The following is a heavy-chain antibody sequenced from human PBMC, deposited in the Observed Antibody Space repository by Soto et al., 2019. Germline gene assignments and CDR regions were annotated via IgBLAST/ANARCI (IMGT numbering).Heavy chain of an antibody. J-gene: IGHJ4*02. Sequence: SETLSLTCTFSCGSIISYYWSWIRQPPGKGLEWIGYIYYSGSTSYNPSLKSRVTISVDTSKNQFSLRLSSATAADTAVYYCAVAPYDTSGYYYFDYWGQGTLVTVSS. D-gene: IGHD3-22*01. CDR1: CGSIISYY. CDR3: AVAPYDTSGYYYFDY. V-gene: IGHV4-59*01. CDR2: IYYSGST.